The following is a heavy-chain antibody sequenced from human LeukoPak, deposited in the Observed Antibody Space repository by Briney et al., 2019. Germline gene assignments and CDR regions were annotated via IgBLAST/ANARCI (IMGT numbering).Heavy chain of an antibody. D-gene: IGHD3-10*01. Sequence: PGGSLRLSCEASGFTFEDFSMHWVRQAPGKGPEWVSEISWDSRDVRYVDSVKGRLTISRDNAKSSLSLQMDSLRPEDTALYFCTKDLGSGSHPDFYYGMDVWGQGTAVSVSS. CDR2: ISWDSRDV. CDR3: TKDLGSGSHPDFYYGMDV. V-gene: IGHV3-9*01. J-gene: IGHJ6*02. CDR1: GFTFEDFS.